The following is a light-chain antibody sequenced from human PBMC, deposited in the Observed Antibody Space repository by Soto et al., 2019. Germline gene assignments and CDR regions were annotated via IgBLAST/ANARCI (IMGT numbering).Light chain of an antibody. CDR3: QESYSTS. Sequence: NQLTQSASSLSASVGARVTVTCRASQGISSYLNWYQQKPGKAPKLLIYVASNLQSGVPSRFSGSGSGTDFTLTISSLQPEDIATYYCQESYSTSFGQGTKVDIK. CDR1: QGISSY. V-gene: IGKV1-39*01. CDR2: VAS. J-gene: IGKJ1*01.